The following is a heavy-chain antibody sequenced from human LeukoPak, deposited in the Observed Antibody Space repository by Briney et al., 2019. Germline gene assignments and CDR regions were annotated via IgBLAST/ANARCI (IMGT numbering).Heavy chain of an antibody. CDR3: ARVDIVATIGEYYFDY. J-gene: IGHJ4*02. CDR1: GFTFGDYA. CDR2: ISWNSGTT. V-gene: IGHV3-9*01. Sequence: PGGSLRLSCAASGFTFGDYAMYWVRQVPGKGLEWVSGISWNSGTTGYADSVKGRFTISRDNAKNSLYLQMNSLRAEDTAVYYCARVDIVATIGEYYFDYWGQGTLVTVSS. D-gene: IGHD5-12*01.